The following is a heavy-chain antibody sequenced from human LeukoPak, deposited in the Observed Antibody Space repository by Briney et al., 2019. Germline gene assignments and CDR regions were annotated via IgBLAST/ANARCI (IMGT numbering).Heavy chain of an antibody. CDR2: IIPIFGTA. D-gene: IGHD6-19*01. CDR1: GGTFSSYA. J-gene: IGHJ6*02. V-gene: IGHV1-69*01. CDR3: ARVQAEAGPGGMDV. Sequence: SVKVSCKASGGTFSSYAISWVRQAPGQGLEWMGGIIPIFGTANYAQKFQGRVTITADESTSTAYMELSSLRSEDTAVYYCARVQAEAGPGGMDVGGQGTTVTVSS.